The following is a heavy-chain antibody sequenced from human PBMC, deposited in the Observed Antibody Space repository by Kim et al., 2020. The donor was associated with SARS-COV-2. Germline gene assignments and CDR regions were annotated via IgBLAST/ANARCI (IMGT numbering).Heavy chain of an antibody. CDR3: ARLLVRGYYFDS. CDR1: GAFVSSGDYY. V-gene: IGHV4-30-4*01. J-gene: IGHJ4*02. CDR2: IYYSGVT. Sequence: SETLSLTCTVSGAFVSSGDYYWSWIRQRPGKGLEWIGNIYYSGVTYSNPSLRNRVTMSLDMSSNNFSLNLRSVSAADRATYFCARLLVRGYYFDSWGQGALVTVSS. D-gene: IGHD3-10*01.